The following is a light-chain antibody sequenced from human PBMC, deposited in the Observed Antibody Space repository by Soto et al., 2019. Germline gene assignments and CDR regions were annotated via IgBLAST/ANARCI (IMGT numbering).Light chain of an antibody. CDR1: QSVGIK. CDR3: QQYGSYPIT. Sequence: EILMTQSPSTLSVSPGERATLSCRASQSVGIKLAWYQQKPGQAPRLLIYGASSRATGIPDRFSGSGSGTDFTLTISRLEPEDFEVYYCQQYGSYPITFGQGTRLEIK. J-gene: IGKJ5*01. CDR2: GAS. V-gene: IGKV3-20*01.